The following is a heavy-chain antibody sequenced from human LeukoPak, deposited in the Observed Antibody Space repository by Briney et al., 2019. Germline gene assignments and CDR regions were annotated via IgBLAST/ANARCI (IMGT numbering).Heavy chain of an antibody. D-gene: IGHD2-21*01. CDR3: ARVLWLRDFAGHKNSSVVWNWFDP. Sequence: ASVKVSCKASGYTFTSYGISWVRQAPGQGLEWMGWISAYNGNTNYAQKLQGRVTMTTDTSTSTAYMELRSLRSDDTAVYYCARVLWLRDFAGHKNSSVVWNWFDPWGQGTLVTVSS. CDR2: ISAYNGNT. CDR1: GYTFTSYG. J-gene: IGHJ5*02. V-gene: IGHV1-18*01.